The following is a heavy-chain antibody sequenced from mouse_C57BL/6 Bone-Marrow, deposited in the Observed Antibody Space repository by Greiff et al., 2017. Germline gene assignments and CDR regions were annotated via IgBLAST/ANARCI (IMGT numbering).Heavy chain of an antibody. CDR3: ARVGGLLSTVVDYFDY. CDR2: IYPRSGNT. CDR1: GYTFTSYG. J-gene: IGHJ2*01. D-gene: IGHD1-1*01. V-gene: IGHV1-81*01. Sequence: VQLQQSGAELARPGASVKLSCKASGYTFTSYGISWVKQRTGQGLEWIGEIYPRSGNTYYNEKFKGQATLTADKSSSTAYMELRSLTSEDSAVYFCARVGGLLSTVVDYFDYWGQGTTLTVSS.